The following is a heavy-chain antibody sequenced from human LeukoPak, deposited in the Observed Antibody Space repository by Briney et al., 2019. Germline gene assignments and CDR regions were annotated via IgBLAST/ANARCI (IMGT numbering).Heavy chain of an antibody. V-gene: IGHV3-30-3*01. Sequence: GGSLRLSCAASGFTFSSYWMSWVRQAPGKGLEWVAVISYDGSNKYYADSVKGRFTISRDNSKNTLYLQMNSLRAEDTAVYYCARDRGYSYGQGFFDYWGQGTLVTVSS. CDR2: ISYDGSNK. D-gene: IGHD5-18*01. J-gene: IGHJ4*02. CDR3: ARDRGYSYGQGFFDY. CDR1: GFTFSSYW.